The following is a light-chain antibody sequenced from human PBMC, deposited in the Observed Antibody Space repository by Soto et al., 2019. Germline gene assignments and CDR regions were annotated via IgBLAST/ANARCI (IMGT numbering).Light chain of an antibody. J-gene: IGKJ5*01. CDR1: QGISSY. Sequence: AIRMTQSPSSFSASTGDRVTITCRASQGISSYLAWYQQKPGKAPKLLIYAASTLQSGVPSRFSGSGSGTDFTLTISGLQSEDFATYFCQQYDSYPFTFGQGTRLEI. CDR2: AAS. CDR3: QQYDSYPFT. V-gene: IGKV1-8*01.